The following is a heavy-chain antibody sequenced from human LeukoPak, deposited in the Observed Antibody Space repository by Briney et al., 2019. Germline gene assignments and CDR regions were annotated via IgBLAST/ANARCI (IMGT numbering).Heavy chain of an antibody. CDR1: GFTFNSYW. CDR3: ARGGGPLAD. CDR2: INGDGSST. V-gene: IGHV3-74*01. Sequence: PGGSLRLSCAASGFTFNSYWMHWVRQAPGKGLVWVSRINGDGSSTSYVDSVKGRFTISRVSAKNTLFLQMNSLRAEDTAIYYCARGGGPLADWGQGTLVTVSS. J-gene: IGHJ4*02.